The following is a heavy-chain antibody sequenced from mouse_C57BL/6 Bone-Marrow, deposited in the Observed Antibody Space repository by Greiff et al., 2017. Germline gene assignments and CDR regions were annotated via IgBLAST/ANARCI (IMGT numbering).Heavy chain of an antibody. CDR3: STFVGSGYLRYFDV. V-gene: IGHV14-4*01. CDR1: GFNIKDDY. J-gene: IGHJ1*03. D-gene: IGHD1-1*01. Sequence: VQLQQSGAELVRPGASVKLSCTASGFNIKDDYMHWVKQRPEQGLEWIGWIDPENGDTEYASKFQGKATITADTTSNTAYLQLSSLSSEDTAVYYGSTFVGSGYLRYFDVGGTGTTVTVS. CDR2: IDPENGDT.